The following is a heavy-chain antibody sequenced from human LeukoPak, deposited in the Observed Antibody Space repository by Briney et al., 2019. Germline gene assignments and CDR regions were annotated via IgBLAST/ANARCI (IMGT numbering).Heavy chain of an antibody. CDR1: GRSISSYY. V-gene: IGHV4-59*01. CDR3: ARGQYSSNFDY. CDR2: IYYSGST. Sequence: SETLSLTCTVSGRSISSYYWSWIRQPPGKGLEWIGYIYYSGSTNYNPSLKSRVTISVDTSKNQFSLKLSSVTAADTAVYYCARGQYSSNFDYWGQGTLVTVSS. D-gene: IGHD6-13*01. J-gene: IGHJ4*02.